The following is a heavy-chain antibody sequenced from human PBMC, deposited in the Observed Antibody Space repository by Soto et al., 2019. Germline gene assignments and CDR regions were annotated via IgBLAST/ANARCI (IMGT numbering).Heavy chain of an antibody. Sequence: ASVKVSCKASGYTFTSYGISWVRQAPGQGREWMGWISAYNGNTNYAQKLQGRVTMTTDTSTSTAYMELRSLRSDDTAVYYCASSVVTMVRGVIINHYHYYGMDVWGQGXTVTVSS. V-gene: IGHV1-18*01. CDR2: ISAYNGNT. D-gene: IGHD3-10*01. CDR3: ASSVVTMVRGVIINHYHYYGMDV. J-gene: IGHJ6*02. CDR1: GYTFTSYG.